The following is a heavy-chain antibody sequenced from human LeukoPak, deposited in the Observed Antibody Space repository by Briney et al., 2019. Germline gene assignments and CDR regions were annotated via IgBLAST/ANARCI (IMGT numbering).Heavy chain of an antibody. CDR1: GYTFTGYY. CDR3: ARDLWPSGPWRYYFDY. CDR2: INPNSGGT. V-gene: IGHV1-2*02. D-gene: IGHD3-3*01. Sequence: GASVKVSCKASGYTFTGYYMHWVRQAPGQGLEWMGWINPNSGGTNYAQKFQGRVTMTRDTSISTAYMELSRLRSDDTAVYYCARDLWPSGPWRYYFDYWGQGTLVTVSS. J-gene: IGHJ4*02.